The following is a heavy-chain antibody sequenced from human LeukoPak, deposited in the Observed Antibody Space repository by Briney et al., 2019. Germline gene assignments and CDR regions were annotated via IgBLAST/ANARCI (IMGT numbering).Heavy chain of an antibody. CDR3: ARVVGVLWLDYMDV. J-gene: IGHJ6*03. CDR1: GGSISSYY. D-gene: IGHD3-10*01. CDR2: IYYSGST. V-gene: IGHV4-59*12. Sequence: ASETLSLTCTVSGGSISSYYWSWIRQPPGKGLEWIGYIYYSGSTNYNPSLKSRVTISVDTSKNQFSLKLSSVTAADTAVYYCARVVGVLWLDYMDVWGKGTTVTISS.